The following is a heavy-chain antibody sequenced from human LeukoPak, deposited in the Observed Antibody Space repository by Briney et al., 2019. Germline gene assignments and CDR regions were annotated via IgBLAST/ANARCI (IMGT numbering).Heavy chain of an antibody. CDR3: ARDLHDFWSGYYRTGDAFDI. J-gene: IGHJ3*02. CDR1: GFVFDSHD. Sequence: GGSLRLSCGASGFVFDSHDMHWVRQAPGKGLQWVAYIRTDGYHTYYADSVKGRFTITRDNSKNTLYLQMNSLRAEDTAVYYCARDLHDFWSGYYRTGDAFDIWGQGTMVTVSS. D-gene: IGHD3-3*01. V-gene: IGHV3-30*02. CDR2: IRTDGYHT.